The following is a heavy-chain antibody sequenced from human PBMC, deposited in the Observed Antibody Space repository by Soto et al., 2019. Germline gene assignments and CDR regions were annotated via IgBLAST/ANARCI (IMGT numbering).Heavy chain of an antibody. Sequence: GGSLRLSCAASGFIFRDWFMSWIRQAPGKGLEWISYISKDSGRATRYADSVKGRFTISRDNAKNSLFLQMSSLRAEDTAVYYCAREWSLSVAAPGYWGQGTLVTVSS. CDR3: AREWSLSVAAPGY. J-gene: IGHJ4*02. D-gene: IGHD6-19*01. CDR2: ISKDSGRAT. V-gene: IGHV3-11*04. CDR1: GFIFRDWF.